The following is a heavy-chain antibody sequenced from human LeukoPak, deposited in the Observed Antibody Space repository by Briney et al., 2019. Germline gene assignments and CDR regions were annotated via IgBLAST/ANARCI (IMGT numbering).Heavy chain of an antibody. J-gene: IGHJ4*02. D-gene: IGHD4-17*01. CDR2: IRSEANSYAT. CDR1: GFTFSGSA. Sequence: GGSLRLSCAASGFTFSGSAMHWVRQASGKGLEWVGRIRSEANSYATAYAASVKGRFTISRDDSKNTAYLQMNSLKTEDTAVYYCTRRDMTTVTTGVKFFDYWGQGTLVTVSS. CDR3: TRRDMTTVTTGVKFFDY. V-gene: IGHV3-73*01.